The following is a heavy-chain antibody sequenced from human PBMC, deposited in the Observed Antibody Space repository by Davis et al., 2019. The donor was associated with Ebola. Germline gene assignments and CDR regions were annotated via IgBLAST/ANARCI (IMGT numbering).Heavy chain of an antibody. CDR2: IYTSGST. V-gene: IGHV4-4*07. CDR1: GDSISNYY. Sequence: PSETLSLTCTVSGDSISNYYWSWIRQPAGKGLEWIGRIYTSGSTNYNPSLKSRVTISLDTSKNEFSLMLGSVTVADTAVYHCARSGGYASPFDNWGQGSLVTVSS. CDR3: ARSGGYASPFDN. D-gene: IGHD6-25*01. J-gene: IGHJ4*02.